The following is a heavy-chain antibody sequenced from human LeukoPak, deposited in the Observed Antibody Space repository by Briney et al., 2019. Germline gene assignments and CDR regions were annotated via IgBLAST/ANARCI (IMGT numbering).Heavy chain of an antibody. CDR1: GYTLTELS. V-gene: IGHV1-18*01. CDR3: ARAGATIRYARPGHDY. J-gene: IGHJ4*02. CDR2: ISAYNGNT. D-gene: IGHD5-12*01. Sequence: GASVKVSCKVSGYTLTELSMHWVRQAPGQGLEWMGWISAYNGNTNYAQKLQGRVTMTTDTSTSTAYMELRSLRSDDTAVYYCARAGATIRYARPGHDYWGQGTLVTVSS.